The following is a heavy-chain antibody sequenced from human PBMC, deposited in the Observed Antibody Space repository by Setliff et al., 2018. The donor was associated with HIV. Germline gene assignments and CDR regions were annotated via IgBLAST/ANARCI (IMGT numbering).Heavy chain of an antibody. J-gene: IGHJ3*02. CDR3: ARPSLGSSSWKNDAFDI. CDR2: INPNSGGT. V-gene: IGHV1-2*06. D-gene: IGHD6-13*01. Sequence: EASVKVSCKASGYTFTGYYMHWVRQAPGQGLEWMGRINPNSGGTNYEQKFQGRVTMTRDTSISTAYMELSRLRSDDTAVYYCARPSLGSSSWKNDAFDIWGQGTMVTVSS. CDR1: GYTFTGYY.